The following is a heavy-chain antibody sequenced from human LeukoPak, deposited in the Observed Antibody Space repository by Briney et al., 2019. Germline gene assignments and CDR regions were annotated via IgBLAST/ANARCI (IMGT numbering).Heavy chain of an antibody. V-gene: IGHV3-23*01. CDR1: GFTFSSYA. CDR2: ISGRGANT. D-gene: IGHD3-22*01. Sequence: HPGGSLRLSCATSGFTFSSYAMSWVRQAPGKGLEWVSSISGRGANTHYADSVKGRFTISGDYSKNTLNLRMNSLRAEDTAVYYCAKSGRVFDTSGYYWFPNWGQGILVTVSS. J-gene: IGHJ4*02. CDR3: AKSGRVFDTSGYYWFPN.